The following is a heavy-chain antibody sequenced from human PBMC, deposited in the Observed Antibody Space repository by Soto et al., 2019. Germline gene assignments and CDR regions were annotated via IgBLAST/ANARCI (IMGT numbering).Heavy chain of an antibody. D-gene: IGHD3-22*01. J-gene: IGHJ4*02. CDR3: ARDPRGFLLAPVDY. V-gene: IGHV3-33*01. CDR2: IWYDGSNK. Sequence: GGSLRLSCAASGFTFSSYGMHWVRQAPGKGLEWVAVIWYDGSNKYYADSVKGRFTISRDNSKNTLYLQMNSLRAEDTAVYYCARDPRGFLLAPVDYWGQGTLVTVSS. CDR1: GFTFSSYG.